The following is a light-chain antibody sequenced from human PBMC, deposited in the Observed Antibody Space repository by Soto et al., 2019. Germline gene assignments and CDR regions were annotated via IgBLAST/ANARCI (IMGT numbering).Light chain of an antibody. CDR3: QSYDSSNHVV. CDR1: SGSIASNY. J-gene: IGLJ2*01. V-gene: IGLV6-57*04. Sequence: NFMLTQPHSVSEAPGKTVTISCTRSSGSIASNYVQWYQQRPGSPPTTVIYEDNQRPSGVPDRFSGSIDSSSNSASLTISGLMTEDEADYYCQSYDSSNHVVFGGGTKVTVL. CDR2: EDN.